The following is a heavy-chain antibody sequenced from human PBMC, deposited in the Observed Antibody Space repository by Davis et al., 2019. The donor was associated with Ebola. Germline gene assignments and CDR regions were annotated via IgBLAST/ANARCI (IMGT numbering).Heavy chain of an antibody. V-gene: IGHV3-48*01. J-gene: IGHJ6*04. D-gene: IGHD6-13*01. Sequence: GESLKISCATSGFTFSSYAMNWIRQAPGKGLEWVSYLSSTYAIYYADSVKGRFTVSRDNAKNTLYLQMNSLRAEDTAVYYCARGIAAAGKNYYYYGMDVWGKGTTVTVSS. CDR2: LSSTYAI. CDR3: ARGIAAAGKNYYYYGMDV. CDR1: GFTFSSYA.